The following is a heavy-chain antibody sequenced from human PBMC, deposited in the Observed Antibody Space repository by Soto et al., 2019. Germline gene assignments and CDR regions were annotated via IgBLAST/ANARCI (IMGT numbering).Heavy chain of an antibody. Sequence: SVKVSCKASGGTFSSYAISWVRQAPGQGLEWMGGIIPIFGTANYAQKFQGRVTITADESTSTAYMELSSLRSEDTAVYYCARGPSYDSSGYWLPFDYWGQGTLVTVSS. V-gene: IGHV1-69*13. J-gene: IGHJ4*02. CDR3: ARGPSYDSSGYWLPFDY. CDR2: IIPIFGTA. D-gene: IGHD3-22*01. CDR1: GGTFSSYA.